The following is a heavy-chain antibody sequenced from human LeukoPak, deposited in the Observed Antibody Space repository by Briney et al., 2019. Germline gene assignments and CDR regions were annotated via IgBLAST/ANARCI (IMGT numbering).Heavy chain of an antibody. D-gene: IGHD2-15*01. V-gene: IGHV4-4*07. J-gene: IGHJ3*02. Sequence: SETLSLTCTVSGGSISSYYWSWIRQPAGKGLEWIGRIYTSGSTNYNPSLKSRVTISIDTSKNQFSLKLSSVTAADTAVFYCARHPGGYDAFDIWGQGTMVTVSS. CDR2: IYTSGST. CDR1: GGSISSYY. CDR3: ARHPGGYDAFDI.